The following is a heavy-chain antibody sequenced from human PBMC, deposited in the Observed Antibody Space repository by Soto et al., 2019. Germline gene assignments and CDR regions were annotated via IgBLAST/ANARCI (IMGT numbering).Heavy chain of an antibody. Sequence: EVQLVESGGGLVQPGGSLRLSCAASGFTLSTYWMHWVPQPPGKGLVWVSRINSDGKTTTYADSVKGRFPISRDNAKNTLYLQMNSLIAEDTAVYDCAKGGSGKGDYWGQGTLVTVSS. J-gene: IGHJ4*02. D-gene: IGHD1-1*01. V-gene: IGHV3-74*01. CDR1: GFTLSTYW. CDR2: INSDGKTT. CDR3: AKGGSGKGDY.